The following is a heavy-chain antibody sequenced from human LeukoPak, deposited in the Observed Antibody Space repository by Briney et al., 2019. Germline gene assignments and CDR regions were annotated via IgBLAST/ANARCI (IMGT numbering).Heavy chain of an antibody. J-gene: IGHJ4*02. Sequence: VASVKVSCKASGGTFSSYAISWVRQAPGQGLEWMGGIIPIFGTANYAQKFQGRVTITADESTSTAYMELSSLRSEDTAVYYCARGPDSTSWYWYDYWGQGTLVTVSS. CDR2: IIPIFGTA. V-gene: IGHV1-69*13. D-gene: IGHD6-13*01. CDR1: GGTFSSYA. CDR3: ARGPDSTSWYWYDY.